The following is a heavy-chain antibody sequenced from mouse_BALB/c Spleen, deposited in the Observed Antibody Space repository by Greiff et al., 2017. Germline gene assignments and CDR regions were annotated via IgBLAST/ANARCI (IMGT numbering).Heavy chain of an antibody. Sequence: VQLQQSGPELVRPGVSVKISCKGSSYTFTDYAMHWVKQSHAKSLEWIGVISTYYGNTNYNQKFKGKATMTVDKSSSTAYMELARLTSEDSAVYYCARSGVRRAMDYWGQGTSVTVSS. V-gene: IGHV1-67*01. CDR3: ARSGVRRAMDY. CDR2: ISTYYGNT. D-gene: IGHD2-14*01. CDR1: SYTFTDYA. J-gene: IGHJ4*01.